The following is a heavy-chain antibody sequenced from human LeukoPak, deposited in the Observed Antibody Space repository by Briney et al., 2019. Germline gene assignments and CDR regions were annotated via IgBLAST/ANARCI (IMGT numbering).Heavy chain of an antibody. CDR1: GFTFSNFW. Sequence: PGGSLRLSCVTSGFTFSNFWMTWVRQAPGQGLEWVANVKQDGREKYYVDSVKGRFTVSRDNAKNSLYLQMNSLRAADTAVYSCARDRIPALPGYWGQGTLVTVSS. V-gene: IGHV3-7*01. CDR2: VKQDGREK. D-gene: IGHD6-6*01. J-gene: IGHJ4*02. CDR3: ARDRIPALPGY.